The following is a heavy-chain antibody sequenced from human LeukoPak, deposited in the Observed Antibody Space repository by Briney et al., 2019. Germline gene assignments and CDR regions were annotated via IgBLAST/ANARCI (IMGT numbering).Heavy chain of an antibody. CDR1: GYSFTSYW. J-gene: IGHJ4*02. CDR2: IYPGDSDT. V-gene: IGHV5-51*01. D-gene: IGHD4-17*01. CDR3: ARLRLSPDYGDYFDY. Sequence: GESLKISCKGSGYSFTSYWVGWVRQMPGKGLEWMGIIYPGDSDTRYSPSFQGQVTISADKSISTAYLQWSSLKASDTAMYYCARLRLSPDYGDYFDYWGQGTLVTVSS.